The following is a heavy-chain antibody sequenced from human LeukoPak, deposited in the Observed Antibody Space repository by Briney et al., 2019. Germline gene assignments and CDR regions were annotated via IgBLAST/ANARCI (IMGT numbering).Heavy chain of an antibody. CDR3: ARQTTVISFDY. CDR1: GGSISSGDYY. J-gene: IGHJ4*02. CDR2: IFYRVSM. D-gene: IGHD4-17*01. V-gene: IGHV4-30-4*01. Sequence: PTQTLSLTCTVSGGSISSGDYYWTWIRQPPGKGPERMGYIFYRVSMYYNPSLKRRLTISVDTSKNQFSLELRSVTAADTAVYYCARQTTVISFDYWGQGALVTVSS.